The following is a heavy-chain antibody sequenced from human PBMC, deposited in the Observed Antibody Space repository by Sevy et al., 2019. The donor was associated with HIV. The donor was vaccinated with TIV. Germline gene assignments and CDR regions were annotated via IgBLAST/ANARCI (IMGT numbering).Heavy chain of an antibody. V-gene: IGHV4-59*01. D-gene: IGHD3-3*01. CDR3: ARGRGDFWSGYYSHYGMDV. Sequence: SETLSLTCTVSGGSISSSHWSWIRQPPGKGLEWIGYIFYSGSTNYNPSLKSRVTISVDTSKNQFSLKLTSVTAADTAVYYCARGRGDFWSGYYSHYGMDVWGQGTTVTVSS. J-gene: IGHJ6*02. CDR1: GGSISSSH. CDR2: IFYSGST.